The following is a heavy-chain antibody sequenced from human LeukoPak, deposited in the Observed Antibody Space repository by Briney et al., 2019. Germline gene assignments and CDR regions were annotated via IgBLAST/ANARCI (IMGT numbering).Heavy chain of an antibody. J-gene: IGHJ4*02. CDR2: MNLDGSEK. CDR3: ARDATYCTNGVCYTRFDY. V-gene: IGHV3-7*01. D-gene: IGHD2-8*01. CDR1: GFTFTSHW. Sequence: GGSLRLSCAASGFTFTSHWMSWVRQAPGKGLEWVARMNLDGSEKYYVDSGKGRFTISRDNAKTSLYLEMNSLRAEDTAVYYCARDATYCTNGVCYTRFDYWGQGTLVTVSS.